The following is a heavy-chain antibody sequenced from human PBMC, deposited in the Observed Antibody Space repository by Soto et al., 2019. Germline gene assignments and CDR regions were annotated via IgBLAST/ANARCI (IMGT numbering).Heavy chain of an antibody. CDR3: ARYSRSSVDDY. CDR1: GCTIGNFW. V-gene: IGHV3-7*01. CDR2: IRQDGSEQ. D-gene: IGHD2-21*01. Sequence: GRSHRLPCAVSGCTIGNFWGSWVLQAPGEGLEWVANIRQDGSEQQLVGSVKGRFTISRDNAKNSLYLQMSSLRAEDTAVYYCARYSRSSVDDYWGQGTLVTVSS. J-gene: IGHJ4*02.